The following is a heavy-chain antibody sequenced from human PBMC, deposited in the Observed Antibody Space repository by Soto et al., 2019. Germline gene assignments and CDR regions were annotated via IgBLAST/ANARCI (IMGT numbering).Heavy chain of an antibody. J-gene: IGHJ4*02. D-gene: IGHD2-8*01. CDR3: AKDINRTPRYCTNGVCSSPGY. V-gene: IGHV3-43*01. CDR2: ISWDGGST. Sequence: GGSLRLSCAASGFTFDDYTMHWVRQAPGKGLEWVSLISWDGGSTYYADSVKGRFTISRDNSKNSLYLQMNSLRTEDTALYYCAKDINRTPRYCTNGVCSSPGYWGQGTLVTVSS. CDR1: GFTFDDYT.